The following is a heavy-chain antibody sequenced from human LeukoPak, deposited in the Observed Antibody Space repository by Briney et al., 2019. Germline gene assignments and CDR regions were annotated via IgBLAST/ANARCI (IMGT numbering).Heavy chain of an antibody. Sequence: HSETLSLTCTVSGGSISSSSYYWGWIRQPPGKGLEWIGSIYYSGSTYYNPSLKSRVTISVDTSKNQFSLKLSSVTAADTAVYYCASRAGTREDYWGQGTLVTVSS. CDR3: ASRAGTREDY. D-gene: IGHD6-19*01. CDR1: GGSISSSSYY. CDR2: IYYSGST. V-gene: IGHV4-39*01. J-gene: IGHJ4*02.